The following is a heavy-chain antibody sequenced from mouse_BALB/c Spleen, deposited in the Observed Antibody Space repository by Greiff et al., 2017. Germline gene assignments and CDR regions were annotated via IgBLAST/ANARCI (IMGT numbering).Heavy chain of an antibody. CDR1: GFTFTDYY. Sequence: EVMLVESGGGLVQPGGSLRLSCATSGFTFTDYYMSWVRQPPGKALEWLGFVRNKANGYTTEYSASVKGRFTISRDNSQSILYLQMNTLRAEDSATYYCARVITTEYNFDYWGQGTTLTVSS. CDR2: VRNKANGYTT. J-gene: IGHJ2*01. CDR3: ARVITTEYNFDY. D-gene: IGHD1-1*01. V-gene: IGHV7-3*02.